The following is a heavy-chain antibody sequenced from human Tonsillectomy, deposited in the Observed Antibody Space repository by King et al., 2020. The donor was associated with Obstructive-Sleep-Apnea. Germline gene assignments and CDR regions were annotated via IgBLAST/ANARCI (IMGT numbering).Heavy chain of an antibody. CDR1: GFTFSSYW. CDR3: ARDLSSSWDLPIDY. Sequence: VQLVESGGGLVQPGGSLRLSCAASGFTFSSYWMSWVRQAPGKGLEWVANIKQDGSEKYYVDSVKGRFTISRDNAKNSLYLQMNSLRAEDTAVYYCARDLSSSWDLPIDYWGQGTLVTVSS. J-gene: IGHJ4*02. V-gene: IGHV3-7*01. CDR2: IKQDGSEK. D-gene: IGHD6-13*01.